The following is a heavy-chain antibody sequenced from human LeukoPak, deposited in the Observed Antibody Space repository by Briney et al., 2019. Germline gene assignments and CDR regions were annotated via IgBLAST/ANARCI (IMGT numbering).Heavy chain of an antibody. CDR2: IRYSGTP. Sequence: SETLSLPCAVYGDYLSGFYWTWARPAPGKGLEWIGEIRYSGTPRYNPSLNSRITVTLDTSKKQISLNLSPVTAADTAVYYCVRGNVKHYHSVADEYYYYMDVWGKGTAVIVSS. V-gene: IGHV4-34*01. J-gene: IGHJ6*03. CDR3: VRGNVKHYHSVADEYYYYMDV. D-gene: IGHD6-19*01. CDR1: GDYLSGFY.